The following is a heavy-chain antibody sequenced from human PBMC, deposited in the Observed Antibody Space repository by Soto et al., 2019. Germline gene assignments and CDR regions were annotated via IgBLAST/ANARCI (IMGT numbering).Heavy chain of an antibody. CDR3: ARDFGDIVVVPAADSEGYYYYYGMDV. V-gene: IGHV3-48*01. Sequence: EVQLVESGGGLVQPGGSLRLSCAASGFTFSSYSMNWVRQAPGKGLEWVSYISSSSSTIYYADSVKGRFTISRDNAKNSLYLQMNSLRGEDTAVYYCARDFGDIVVVPAADSEGYYYYYGMDVWGQGTTVTVSS. CDR2: ISSSSSTI. CDR1: GFTFSSYS. J-gene: IGHJ6*02. D-gene: IGHD2-2*01.